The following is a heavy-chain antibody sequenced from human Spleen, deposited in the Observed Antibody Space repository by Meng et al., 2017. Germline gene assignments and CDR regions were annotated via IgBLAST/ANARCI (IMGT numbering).Heavy chain of an antibody. CDR1: GGSFSGYY. J-gene: IGHJ5*02. CDR3: ARCVCSGGSCYPSWFDT. V-gene: IGHV4-34*01. D-gene: IGHD2-15*01. Sequence: SETLSLTCAVYGGSFSGYYWSWIRQPPGKGLEWIGEINHSGSTNYNPSLKSRVTISVDTSKNQFSLKLSSVTAADTAVYYCARCVCSGGSCYPSWFDTWGQGTLVTVSS. CDR2: INHSGST.